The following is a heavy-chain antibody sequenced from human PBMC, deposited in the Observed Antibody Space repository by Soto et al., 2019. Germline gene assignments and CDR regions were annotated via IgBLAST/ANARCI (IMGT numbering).Heavy chain of an antibody. D-gene: IGHD3-16*01. CDR2: IWYDGSNK. Sequence: QVQLVESGGGVVQPGRSLRLSCAASGFTFSSYGMHWDRQAPGKGLEWVAVIWYDGSNKYYADSVKGRFTISRDNSKNTLYLQMNSLRAEDTAVYYCARDYAPWADGINYYYYYMDVWGKGTTVTVSS. V-gene: IGHV3-33*01. CDR3: ARDYAPWADGINYYYYYMDV. CDR1: GFTFSSYG. J-gene: IGHJ6*03.